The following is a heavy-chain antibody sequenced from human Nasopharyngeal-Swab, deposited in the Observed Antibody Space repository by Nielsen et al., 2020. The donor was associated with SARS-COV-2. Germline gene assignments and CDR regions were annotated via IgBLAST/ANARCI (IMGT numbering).Heavy chain of an antibody. J-gene: IGHJ4*02. D-gene: IGHD5-18*01. Sequence: SLKISCAASGFTFENYAMHWVRQPPGKGLEWVSGITWNSGNKGYAESVQGRFTISRDNAKNSLYLQMNSLRAEDTALYYCAKAMRTDTYGFECFDYWSQGTLVTVSS. CDR2: ITWNSGNK. CDR3: AKAMRTDTYGFECFDY. V-gene: IGHV3-9*01. CDR1: GFTFENYA.